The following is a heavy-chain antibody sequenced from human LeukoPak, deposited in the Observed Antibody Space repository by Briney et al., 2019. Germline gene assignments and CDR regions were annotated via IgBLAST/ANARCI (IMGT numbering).Heavy chain of an antibody. J-gene: IGHJ4*02. CDR3: VKDRSGTYSFDN. CDR1: GFAFSQHV. CDR2: IHPTGSHT. V-gene: IGHV3-64D*06. D-gene: IGHD1-26*01. Sequence: GGSLRLFCSASGFAFSQHVMHWVRQVPGDGLDYVSFIHPTGSHTSYADSVKGRFTVSRDNSMNMLYLEMSSLRLEDTAVYHCVKDRSGTYSFDNWGQGTLVTVSS.